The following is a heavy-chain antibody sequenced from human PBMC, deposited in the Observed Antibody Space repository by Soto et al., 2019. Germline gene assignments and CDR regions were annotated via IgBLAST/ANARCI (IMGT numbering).Heavy chain of an antibody. CDR3: APRSPAFDF. V-gene: IGHV1-18*01. J-gene: IGHJ4*02. Sequence: QVQLVQSGPEVKKPGASVKVSCKTSGYTFTSYGIAWVRQAPGQGLEWMGGISTSRGNTTNAQKFQGRATMTTDTSTSTAYMELRSLRSDDTAVYYCAPRSPAFDFWGQGTLVTVSS. CDR2: ISTSRGNT. CDR1: GYTFTSYG.